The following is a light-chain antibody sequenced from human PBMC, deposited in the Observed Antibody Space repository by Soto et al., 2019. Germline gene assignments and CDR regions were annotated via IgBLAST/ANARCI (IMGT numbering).Light chain of an antibody. CDR3: QHYGGMWT. J-gene: IGKJ1*01. CDR2: DAS. CDR1: QTISNR. V-gene: IGKV1-5*01. Sequence: DIQMTQSPSALSASVGDRVTITCRASQTISNRLAWYQQKPGKAPQVLIYDASNLESGVPSRFGGSGSGTEFILTISSLQPDDFATYWCQHYGGMWTFGQGTKVEIK.